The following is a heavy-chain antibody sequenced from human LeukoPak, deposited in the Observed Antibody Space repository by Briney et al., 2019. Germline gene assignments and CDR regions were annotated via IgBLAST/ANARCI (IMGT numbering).Heavy chain of an antibody. Sequence: SETLSLTCTVSGGSISSSNYYWGWIRQPPGKGLEWIGSIYYSGSIYYNPSLKSRVTISVDTSKNQFSLKLSSVTAADTAVYYCARVAAPHLPTRGGVIDYWGQGTLVTVSS. CDR2: IYYSGSI. CDR3: ARVAAPHLPTRGGVIDY. CDR1: GGSISSSNYY. J-gene: IGHJ4*02. V-gene: IGHV4-39*07. D-gene: IGHD2-8*02.